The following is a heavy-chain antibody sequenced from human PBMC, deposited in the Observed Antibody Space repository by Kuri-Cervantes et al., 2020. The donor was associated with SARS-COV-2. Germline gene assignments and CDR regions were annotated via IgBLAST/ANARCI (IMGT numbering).Heavy chain of an antibody. V-gene: IGHV3-30*02. CDR3: ARVAGDPYYFDY. D-gene: IGHD7-27*01. Sequence: GESLKISCAASGFTFSSYWMSWVRQAPGKGLEWVAFIRYDGSNKYYADSVKGRFTISRDNSKNTLYLQMNGLRAEDTAVYYCARVAGDPYYFDYWGQGTLVTVSS. J-gene: IGHJ4*02. CDR1: GFTFSSYW. CDR2: IRYDGSNK.